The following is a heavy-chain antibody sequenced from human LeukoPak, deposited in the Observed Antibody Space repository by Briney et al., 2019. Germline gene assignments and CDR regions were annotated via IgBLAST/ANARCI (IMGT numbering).Heavy chain of an antibody. V-gene: IGHV3-30*18. Sequence: GRSLRLSCAASGFTFSNYGMHWVRQAPGKGLEWVAVISYDGSNKYYADSVKGRFTISRDNSKNTLYLQMNSLRAEDTAVYYCAKGYGDYGLYFDYWGQGTLVTVSS. CDR1: GFTFSNYG. D-gene: IGHD4-17*01. CDR2: ISYDGSNK. CDR3: AKGYGDYGLYFDY. J-gene: IGHJ4*02.